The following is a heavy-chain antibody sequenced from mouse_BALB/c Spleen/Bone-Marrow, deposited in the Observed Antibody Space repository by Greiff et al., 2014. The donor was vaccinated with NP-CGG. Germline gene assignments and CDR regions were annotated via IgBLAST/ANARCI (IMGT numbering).Heavy chain of an antibody. CDR2: IDPANGNT. V-gene: IGHV14-3*02. Sequence: LVESGAELVKPGASVKLSCTASGFNIKDTYMHWVKQRPEQGLEWIGRIDPANGNTKYDPKFQGKATITADTSSNTAYLQLSSLTSEDTAVYYCASYYYGSSHGFAYWGQGTLVTVSA. CDR1: GFNIKDTY. D-gene: IGHD1-1*01. J-gene: IGHJ3*01. CDR3: ASYYYGSSHGFAY.